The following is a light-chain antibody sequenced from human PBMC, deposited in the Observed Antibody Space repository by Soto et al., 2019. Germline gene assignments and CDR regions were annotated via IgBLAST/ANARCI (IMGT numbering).Light chain of an antibody. J-gene: IGLJ1*01. CDR2: DVG. V-gene: IGLV2-11*01. CDR1: SSDVGGYNY. CDR3: CSYAGSYTWV. Sequence: QSALTQPRSVSGSPGQSVTISCTGTSSDVGGYNYVSWYRQHPGKAPKLMIYDVGKRPSGVPDRFSGSKSGNTASLTISGLQAEDEADYYCCSYAGSYTWVFVTGTKVTVL.